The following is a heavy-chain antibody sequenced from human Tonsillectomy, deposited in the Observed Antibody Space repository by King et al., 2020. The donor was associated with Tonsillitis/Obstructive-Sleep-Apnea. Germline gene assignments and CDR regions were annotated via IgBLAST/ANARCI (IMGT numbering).Heavy chain of an antibody. CDR1: GGSFSGYY. CDR3: ARGGYGYSNN. Sequence: VQLQQWGAGLLKPSETLSLTCAGYGGSFSGYYWSWIRQPPGKGLEWIGEINHSGSTDYNPSLLSRVTISVDTSKKPVSLNLTSVTAADTAVYYCARGGYGYSNNWGEGTLVTVSS. CDR2: INHSGST. J-gene: IGHJ4*02. V-gene: IGHV4-34*01. D-gene: IGHD6-13*01.